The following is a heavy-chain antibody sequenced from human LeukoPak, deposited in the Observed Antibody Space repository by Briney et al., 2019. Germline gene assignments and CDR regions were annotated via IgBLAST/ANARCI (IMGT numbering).Heavy chain of an antibody. CDR2: INHNGST. CDR3: ARVYSSSSKTHYYYYMDV. Sequence: PSETLSLTCAVYGGFFRCYYRRWIRQPPGKGLEWIGEINHNGSTNYNPSLKSRVTISVDTSKNQFSLKLSSVTAADTAVYYCARVYSSSSKTHYYYYMDVWGKGTTVTVSS. V-gene: IGHV4-34*01. J-gene: IGHJ6*03. CDR1: GGFFRCYY. D-gene: IGHD6-6*01.